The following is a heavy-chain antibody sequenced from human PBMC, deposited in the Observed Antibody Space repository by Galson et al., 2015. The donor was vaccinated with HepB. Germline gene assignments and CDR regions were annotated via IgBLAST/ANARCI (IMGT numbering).Heavy chain of an antibody. Sequence: SLRLSCAASGFTFSSYAMSWVRQAPGKGLEWVSAISGSGGSTYYADSVKGRFTISRDNSKNTLYLQMNSLRAEDTAVYYCAKDITMVRGVQYYFDYWGQGTLVTVSS. CDR1: GFTFSSYA. V-gene: IGHV3-23*01. CDR2: ISGSGGST. CDR3: AKDITMVRGVQYYFDY. J-gene: IGHJ4*02. D-gene: IGHD3-10*01.